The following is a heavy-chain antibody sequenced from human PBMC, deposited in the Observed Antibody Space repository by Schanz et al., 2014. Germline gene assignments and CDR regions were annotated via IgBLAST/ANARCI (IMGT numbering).Heavy chain of an antibody. V-gene: IGHV1-46*03. CDR3: ARDGVDAAAGGNY. J-gene: IGHJ4*02. D-gene: IGHD6-13*01. Sequence: QVQLVQSGDEVKKPGASVTVSCKASGYTFTSDSMHWVRQAPGQGREWMGMINPSGGSTTYAQKFQGRVTMTRDTSTSTVYMELSSLRSEDTAVYYCARDGVDAAAGGNYWGQGTLVTVSS. CDR2: INPSGGST. CDR1: GYTFTSDS.